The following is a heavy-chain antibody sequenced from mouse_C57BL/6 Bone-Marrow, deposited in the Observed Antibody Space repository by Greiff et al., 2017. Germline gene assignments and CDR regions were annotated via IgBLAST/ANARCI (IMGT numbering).Heavy chain of an antibody. D-gene: IGHD2-5*01. CDR3: ARGAYYSTAFAY. V-gene: IGHV14-2*01. CDR1: GFNIKDYY. Sequence: EVQLQQSGAVLVKPGASVKLSCTTSGFNIKDYYMHWVKQRTEQGLEWIGGIDPEDGETKYAPKFQGKATITADTSSNTAYLQLSSLTSEDTAVYYCARGAYYSTAFAYWGQGTLVTVSA. CDR2: IDPEDGET. J-gene: IGHJ3*01.